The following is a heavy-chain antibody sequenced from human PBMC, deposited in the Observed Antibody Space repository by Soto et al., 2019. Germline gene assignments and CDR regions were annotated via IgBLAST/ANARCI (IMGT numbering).Heavy chain of an antibody. CDR2: ISYDGSNK. D-gene: IGHD3-3*01. Sequence: GVLRLSCAASGFTFSSYGMHWVRQAPGKGLEWVAVISYDGSNKYYADSVKGRFTISRDNSKNTLYLQMNSLRAEDTAVYYCAKGHYDFWSGYYPWYFDYWGQGTLVTVSS. CDR3: AKGHYDFWSGYYPWYFDY. V-gene: IGHV3-30*18. CDR1: GFTFSSYG. J-gene: IGHJ4*02.